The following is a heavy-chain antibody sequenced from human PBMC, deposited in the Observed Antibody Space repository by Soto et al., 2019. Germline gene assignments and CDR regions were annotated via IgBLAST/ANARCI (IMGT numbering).Heavy chain of an antibody. J-gene: IGHJ4*02. Sequence: EVQLVQSGGNLVQPGGSLSLSCAASGFRFSIYSMKWVRQARGKGLEWSAYITSDTKTIKYADSVKGRFTMSRENGKNAVYLQMNSPRGEGTAVYHCSRAVEGHFDYWFQGTVVTVSS. D-gene: IGHD1-1*01. CDR2: ITSDTKTI. V-gene: IGHV3-48*01. CDR1: GFRFSIYS. CDR3: SRAVEGHFDY.